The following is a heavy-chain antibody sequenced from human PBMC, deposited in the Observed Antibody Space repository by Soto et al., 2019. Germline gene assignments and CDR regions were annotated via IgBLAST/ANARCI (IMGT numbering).Heavy chain of an antibody. CDR1: GYSFTSYW. J-gene: IGHJ6*02. D-gene: IGHD3-10*01. Sequence: GESLKISCKGSGYSFTSYWIGWVRQMPGKGLEWMGIIYPGDSDTRYSPSFQGQVTISADKSISTAYLQWSSLKASDTAMYYCARIMVRGVISSYYYGMDVWGQGTTVTVSS. CDR2: IYPGDSDT. CDR3: ARIMVRGVISSYYYGMDV. V-gene: IGHV5-51*01.